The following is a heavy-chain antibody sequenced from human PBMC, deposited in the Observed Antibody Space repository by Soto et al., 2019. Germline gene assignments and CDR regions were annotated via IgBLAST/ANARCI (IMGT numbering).Heavy chain of an antibody. CDR2: IIPFVATE. Sequence: QVQLVQSGAEVKKPGSSVKVSCKASGDTFSSHSFTWVRQAPGQGLERMGRIIPFVATESYSQMFKGRVTSSADTSAGTGFVALSTLPSVDSALCFWATVASIFRAASAHWGQGTLVTVSS. CDR1: GDTFSSHS. D-gene: IGHD3-3*01. V-gene: IGHV1-69*08. CDR3: ATVASIFRAASAH. J-gene: IGHJ4*02.